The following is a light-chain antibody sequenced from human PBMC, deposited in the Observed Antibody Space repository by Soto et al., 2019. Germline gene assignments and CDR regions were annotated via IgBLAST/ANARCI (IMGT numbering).Light chain of an antibody. CDR1: QSVSSY. J-gene: IGKJ1*01. CDR3: QQRGT. V-gene: IGKV3-11*01. CDR2: DAS. Sequence: EIVLTQSPATLSLSPGERATLSCRASQSVSSYLAWYQQKPGQAPRLLIYDASNRATGIPARFSGSGSGTDFTLTISSLEPEDFAVDDCQQRGTFGQGTKVEIK.